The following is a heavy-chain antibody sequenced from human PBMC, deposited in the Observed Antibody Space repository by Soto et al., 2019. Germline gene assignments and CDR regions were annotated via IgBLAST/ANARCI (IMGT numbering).Heavy chain of an antibody. D-gene: IGHD3-22*01. CDR2: IIPIFGTA. Sequence: QVQLVQSGAEVKKPGSSVKVSCKASGGTFSSYAISWVRQAPGQGLEWMGGIIPIFGTANYAQKFQGRVTMTADESTSTASMDRSSLRSEDTAVYHCASLGTSHYYDSSGWDYWGPGALVTVSS. J-gene: IGHJ4*02. CDR3: ASLGTSHYYDSSGWDY. V-gene: IGHV1-69*12. CDR1: GGTFSSYA.